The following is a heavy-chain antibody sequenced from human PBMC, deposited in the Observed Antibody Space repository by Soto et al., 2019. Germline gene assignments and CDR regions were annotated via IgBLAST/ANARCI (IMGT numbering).Heavy chain of an antibody. Sequence: AGGSLRLSCAASGFTFSSYAMHWVRQAPGKGPEYVSAISSNGGSTYYADSVKGRFTISRDNSKNTLYLQMGSLRAEDMAVYYCARGLSRIAAAGPFDYWGQGTLVTVSS. CDR1: GFTFSSYA. D-gene: IGHD6-13*01. J-gene: IGHJ4*02. V-gene: IGHV3-64*02. CDR2: ISSNGGST. CDR3: ARGLSRIAAAGPFDY.